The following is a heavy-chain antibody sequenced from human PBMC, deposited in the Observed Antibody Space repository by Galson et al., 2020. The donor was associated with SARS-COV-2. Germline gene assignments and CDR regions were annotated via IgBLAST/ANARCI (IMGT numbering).Heavy chain of an antibody. CDR3: TKGNYDFWSGPSYMDV. CDR1: GFTFSSYG. V-gene: IGHV3-9*01. J-gene: IGHJ6*03. D-gene: IGHD3-3*01. Sequence: GGSLRLSCAASGFTFSSYGMHWVRQPPGKGLEWVSGISWNSGSIGYADSVKGRFAISRDNAKNSLYLQMNSLRTEDTALYYCTKGNYDFWSGPSYMDVWGKGATVAVSS. CDR2: ISWNSGSI.